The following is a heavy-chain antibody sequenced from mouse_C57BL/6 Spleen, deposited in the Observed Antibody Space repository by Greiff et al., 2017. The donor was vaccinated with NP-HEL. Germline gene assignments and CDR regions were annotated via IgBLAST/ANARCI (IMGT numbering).Heavy chain of an antibody. CDR2: FYPGSGSI. Sequence: QVQLQQSGAELVKPGASVKLSCKASGYTFTEYTIHWVKQRSGQGLEWIGWFYPGSGSIKYNEKFKDKATLTADKSSSTVYMELSRLTSEDSAVYVCARHEGSPKFITTVVEGAWFAYWGQGTLVTVSA. CDR3: ARHEGSPKFITTVVEGAWFAY. CDR1: GYTFTEYT. D-gene: IGHD1-1*01. J-gene: IGHJ3*01. V-gene: IGHV1-62-2*01.